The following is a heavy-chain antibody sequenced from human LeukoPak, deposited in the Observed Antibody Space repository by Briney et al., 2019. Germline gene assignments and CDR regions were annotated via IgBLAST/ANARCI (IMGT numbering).Heavy chain of an antibody. CDR2: ISYDGSNK. CDR1: GFTFGDYA. J-gene: IGHJ4*02. V-gene: IGHV3-30-3*01. D-gene: IGHD3-10*01. Sequence: GGSLRLSCTASGFTFGDYAMSWFRQAPGKGLEWVAVISYDGSNKYYADSVKGRFTISRDNSKNTLYLQMNSLRAEDTAVYYCARDRELLHWGQGTLVTVSS. CDR3: ARDRELLH.